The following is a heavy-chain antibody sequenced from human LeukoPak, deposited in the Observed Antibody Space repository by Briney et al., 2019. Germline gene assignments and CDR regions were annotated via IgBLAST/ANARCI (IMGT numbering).Heavy chain of an antibody. CDR1: GFTFSSYW. J-gene: IGHJ1*01. CDR2: INSDETIS. D-gene: IGHD3-16*01. V-gene: IGHV3-74*01. Sequence: GGSLRLSCAASGFTFSSYWMHWVRQVPNQGLMWVSRINSDETISEYVDSVNGRFTISRDNAKNTLYLQMNSLRAEDTAVYFCLYGGYFQHWGQGTIVTVSS. CDR3: LYGGYFQH.